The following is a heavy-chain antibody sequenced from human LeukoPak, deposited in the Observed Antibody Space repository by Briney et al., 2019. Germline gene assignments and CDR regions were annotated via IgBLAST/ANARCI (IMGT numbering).Heavy chain of an antibody. CDR2: IYYSGST. V-gene: IGHV4-39*01. D-gene: IGHD6-19*01. Sequence: PSETLSLTCTVSGGSISSSSYYWGWIRQPRGKGLEWIGSIYYSGSTYYNPSLKSRVTISVDTSKNQFSLKLSSVTAADTAVYYCARGIAVAGTDYWGQGTLVTVSS. CDR3: ARGIAVAGTDY. CDR1: GGSISSSSYY. J-gene: IGHJ4*02.